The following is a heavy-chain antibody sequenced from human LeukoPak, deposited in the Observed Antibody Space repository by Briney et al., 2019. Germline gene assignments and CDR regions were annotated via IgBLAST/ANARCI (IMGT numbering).Heavy chain of an antibody. CDR3: ARVVVVVPAAITFHYYGMDV. Sequence: SVKVSCQASGGTFSSYAISWVRQAPGQGLEWMGGIIPIFGTANYAQKFQGRVTITADESTSTAYMELSSLRSEDTAVYYCARVVVVVPAAITFHYYGMDVWGQGTTVTVSS. CDR1: GGTFSSYA. J-gene: IGHJ6*02. V-gene: IGHV1-69*13. D-gene: IGHD2-2*01. CDR2: IIPIFGTA.